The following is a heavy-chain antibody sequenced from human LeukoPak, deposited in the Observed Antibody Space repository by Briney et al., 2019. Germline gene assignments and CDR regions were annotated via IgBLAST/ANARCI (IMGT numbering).Heavy chain of an antibody. V-gene: IGHV4-39*01. CDR2: IYYSGST. J-gene: IGHJ6*03. D-gene: IGHD3-3*01. Sequence: PSETLSLTCTVSGGSISSNSYYWGWIRQPPGKGLEWIGNIYYSGSTYYNPSLKSRVIISVDTSTNQFSLKLSSVTAADTAVYYCASGLGRFLENYYYMDVWGKGTTVTVSS. CDR1: GGSISSNSYY. CDR3: ASGLGRFLENYYYMDV.